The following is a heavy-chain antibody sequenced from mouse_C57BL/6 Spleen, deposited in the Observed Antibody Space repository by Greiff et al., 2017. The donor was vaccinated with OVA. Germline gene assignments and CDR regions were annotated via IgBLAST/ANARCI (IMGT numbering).Heavy chain of an antibody. CDR2: ISSGSSTN. CDR1: GFTFSDYG. Sequence: EVKLVESGGGLVKPGGSLKLSCAASGFTFSDYGMHWVRQAPEKGLEWVAYISSGSSTNYYADTVKGRFTISRDNAKNTLFLQMTSLRSEDTAMYYCAIYGNFDYWGQGTTLTVSS. CDR3: AIYGNFDY. J-gene: IGHJ2*01. D-gene: IGHD2-1*01. V-gene: IGHV5-17*01.